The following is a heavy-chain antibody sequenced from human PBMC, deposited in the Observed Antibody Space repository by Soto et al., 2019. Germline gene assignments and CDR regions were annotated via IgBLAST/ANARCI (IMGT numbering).Heavy chain of an antibody. J-gene: IGHJ4*02. Sequence: LRLSCAASGFTFSSYAMIWVRQAPGKGLEWVSAISGSGGSTYYADSVKGRFTISRDNSKNTLYLQMNSLRAEDTAVYYCAKDLHGDYGAFDYWGQGTLVTVSS. CDR1: GFTFSSYA. CDR3: AKDLHGDYGAFDY. V-gene: IGHV3-23*01. CDR2: ISGSGGST. D-gene: IGHD4-17*01.